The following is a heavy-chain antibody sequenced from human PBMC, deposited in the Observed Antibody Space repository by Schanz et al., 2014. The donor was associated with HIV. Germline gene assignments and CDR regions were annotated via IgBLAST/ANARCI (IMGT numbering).Heavy chain of an antibody. CDR2: IIHIFGTT. D-gene: IGHD2-21*01. CDR3: ARVKYDSDFGGFYSGGPSWFDP. V-gene: IGHV1-69*01. J-gene: IGHJ5*02. CDR1: GGTFSIYA. Sequence: QVQLVQSGAEVKKPGSSVKVSCKASGGTFSIYAISWVRQAPGQGLEWMGGIIHIFGTTNYAPKFQGRVTINVDESTSTAYMELSSLRSEDTAVYYCARVKYDSDFGGFYSGGPSWFDPWGQGTLVTVSS.